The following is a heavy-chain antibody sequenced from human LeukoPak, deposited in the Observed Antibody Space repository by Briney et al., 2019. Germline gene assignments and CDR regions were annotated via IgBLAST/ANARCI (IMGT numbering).Heavy chain of an antibody. CDR1: GFTFSSYA. J-gene: IGHJ4*02. CDR2: ISGSGGST. V-gene: IGHV3-23*01. Sequence: GGSLRLSCAASGFTFSSYAMSWVRQAPGKGLEWVSAISGSGGSTYYADSAKGRFTISRDNSKNTLYLQMNSLRAEDTAVYYCAKGIVGATRKINFFDYWGQGTLVTVSS. CDR3: AKGIVGATRKINFFDY. D-gene: IGHD1-26*01.